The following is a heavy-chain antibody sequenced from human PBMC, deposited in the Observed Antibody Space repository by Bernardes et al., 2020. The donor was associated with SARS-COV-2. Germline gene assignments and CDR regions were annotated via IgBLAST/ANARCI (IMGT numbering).Heavy chain of an antibody. Sequence: GGSLRLSCAASGFTFSTYEMNWVRQAPGKGLEWVSYISMDGSYITYADSVKGRFTISRDNAENSLYLQMSSLRPGDTAVYFCARAARVGDSRWFDPWGQGTLVIVSS. J-gene: IGHJ5*02. CDR2: ISMDGSYI. CDR1: GFTFSTYE. V-gene: IGHV3-48*03. CDR3: ARAARVGDSRWFDP. D-gene: IGHD3-16*01.